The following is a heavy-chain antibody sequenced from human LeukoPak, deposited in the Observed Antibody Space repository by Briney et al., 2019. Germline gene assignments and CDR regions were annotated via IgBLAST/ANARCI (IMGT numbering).Heavy chain of an antibody. D-gene: IGHD2/OR15-2a*01. V-gene: IGHV3-43*02. Sequence: PGGSLRLSCEASGFTFDNYALHWVRQAPGKGLEWVSLIGGDGDGTKYADPVKGRFTISRDNSKNSLYLQMDSLRTEDTALYYCAKGISKGAYLVDYWGQGTLVTVSS. J-gene: IGHJ4*02. CDR3: AKGISKGAYLVDY. CDR2: IGGDGDGT. CDR1: GFTFDNYA.